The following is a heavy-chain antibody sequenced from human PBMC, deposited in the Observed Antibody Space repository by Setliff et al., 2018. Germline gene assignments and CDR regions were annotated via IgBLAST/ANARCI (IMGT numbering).Heavy chain of an antibody. V-gene: IGHV4-59*01. CDR2: FYHSGST. CDR3: ARIRGPTGNCQEAFDI. Sequence: PSETLSLTCTVSGGSISSYYWTWIRQPPGKGLEWIGYFYHSGSTNYNPSLKGRVTISVDTSKSQFSLKLTSVTAADTAVYYCARIRGPTGNCQEAFDIWSEGTMVTVSS. CDR1: GGSISSYY. D-gene: IGHD1-1*01. J-gene: IGHJ3*02.